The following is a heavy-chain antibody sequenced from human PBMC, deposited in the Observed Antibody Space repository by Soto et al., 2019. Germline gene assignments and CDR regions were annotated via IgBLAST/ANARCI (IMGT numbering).Heavy chain of an antibody. CDR3: AAAKKDYGIRYYYYYIDV. CDR2: SHYNGST. CDR1: SRSISSGGYY. Sequence: SETLSLTCTVSSRSISSGGYYWNWIRQHPGIGLQSIGYSHYNGSTYYNPSLKSRVTISVDTSKNQFSLKLSSVTAADTAVYYCAAAKKDYGIRYYYYYIDVWGKGTTVNVSS. V-gene: IGHV4-31*03. D-gene: IGHD3-10*01. J-gene: IGHJ6*03.